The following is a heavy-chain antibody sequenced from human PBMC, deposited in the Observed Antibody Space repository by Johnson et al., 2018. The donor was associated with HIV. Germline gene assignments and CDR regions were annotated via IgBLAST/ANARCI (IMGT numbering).Heavy chain of an antibody. D-gene: IGHD6-19*01. CDR2: IYSGGRT. CDR1: RFTFSSHA. J-gene: IGHJ3*02. CDR3: ARAGAVGFDASDS. V-gene: IGHV3-NL1*01. Sequence: QVQLVESGGGVVQPGRSLRLSCAASRFTFSSHAMHWVRQAPGKGLEWVSVIYSGGRTSYADSVKGSFTISRDNSKNTLYLQMNSLRAEDTAVYYCARAGAVGFDASDSWGQGIMVIGS.